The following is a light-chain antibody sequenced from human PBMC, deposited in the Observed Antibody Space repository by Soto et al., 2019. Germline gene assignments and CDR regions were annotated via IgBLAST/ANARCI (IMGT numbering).Light chain of an antibody. CDR1: QSVSSN. CDR3: QQYNNWPET. CDR2: GAS. Sequence: EIVMKQSPATLSVSPGERATLSCRASQSVSSNLAWYQQKPGQTPRLLIYGASTRATGIPARFSGSGSGTEFTLTISSLQSEDFAVYYCQQYNNWPETFGQGTKV. V-gene: IGKV3-15*01. J-gene: IGKJ1*01.